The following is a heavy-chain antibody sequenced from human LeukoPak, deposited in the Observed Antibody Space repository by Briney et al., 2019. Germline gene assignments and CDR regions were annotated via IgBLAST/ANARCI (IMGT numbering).Heavy chain of an antibody. Sequence: GGSLRLSCAASGFTFSSYSMNWVRQAPGKGLEWVSSISSSSSYIYYADSVKGRFTISRDNSKNTLYLQMNSLRAEDTAVYYCAKATLGGPYYYYGMDVWGQGTTVTVSS. D-gene: IGHD4-23*01. CDR3: AKATLGGPYYYYGMDV. CDR1: GFTFSSYS. J-gene: IGHJ6*02. V-gene: IGHV3-21*01. CDR2: ISSSSSYI.